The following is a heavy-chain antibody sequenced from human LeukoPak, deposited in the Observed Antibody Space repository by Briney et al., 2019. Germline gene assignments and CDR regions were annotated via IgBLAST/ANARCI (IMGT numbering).Heavy chain of an antibody. CDR1: GGSFSGYY. Sequence: SETLSLTCAVYGGSFSGYYWSWIRQPPGKGLEWIGEIDHSGSTNYNPSLKSRVSISVDTSKNQFSLKLSSVTAADTAVYYCASYEIRSGPAARGIDYWGQGTLVTVSS. CDR2: IDHSGST. J-gene: IGHJ4*02. V-gene: IGHV4-34*01. D-gene: IGHD2-2*01. CDR3: ASYEIRSGPAARGIDY.